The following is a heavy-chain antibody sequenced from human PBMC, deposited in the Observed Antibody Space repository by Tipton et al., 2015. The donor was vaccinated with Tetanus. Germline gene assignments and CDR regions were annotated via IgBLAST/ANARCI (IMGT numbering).Heavy chain of an antibody. J-gene: IGHJ4*02. V-gene: IGHV4-31*03. Sequence: TLSLTCTVSGGSISSGGSFWSWIRQHPGKDLEWIGYIYYSGSTYYNPSLQSRVTISLDTSKNQFSLNLTSVTAADTAVYYCARVRRGATTDLDFWGQGTLVSVSS. CDR1: GGSISSGGSF. CDR2: IYYSGST. CDR3: ARVRRGATTDLDF. D-gene: IGHD4/OR15-4a*01.